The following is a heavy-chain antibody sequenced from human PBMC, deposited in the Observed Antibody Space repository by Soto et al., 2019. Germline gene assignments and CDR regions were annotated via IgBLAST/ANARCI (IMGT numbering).Heavy chain of an antibody. D-gene: IGHD3-16*01. CDR2: IIPLFGKP. CDR3: ALFESDDDVWGSFRS. Sequence: SVKVSCKASGYTFTSYGISWVRQAPGQGLEWMGGIIPLFGKPSYAQKFQGRLIISADASTNRAYLDLYSLTTEDAGIYYCALFESDDDVWGSFRSWGQGTPVTVSS. CDR1: GYTFTSYG. V-gene: IGHV1-69*13. J-gene: IGHJ5*02.